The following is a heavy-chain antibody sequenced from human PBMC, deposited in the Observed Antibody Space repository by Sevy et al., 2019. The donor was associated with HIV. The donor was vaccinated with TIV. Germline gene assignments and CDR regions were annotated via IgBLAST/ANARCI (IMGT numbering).Heavy chain of an antibody. V-gene: IGHV1-18*01. Sequence: ASVKVSCKASGYSFTNYGIGWVRQAPGQGLEWMGWISGYNGYTNYAQNLQGRVTMTTDTSTSTAYMELRSLRSDDTAISYCAKEGKNIRSSFDPWGQGTLVTVSS. D-gene: IGHD3-3*02. CDR1: GYSFTNYG. CDR3: AKEGKNIRSSFDP. CDR2: ISGYNGYT. J-gene: IGHJ5*02.